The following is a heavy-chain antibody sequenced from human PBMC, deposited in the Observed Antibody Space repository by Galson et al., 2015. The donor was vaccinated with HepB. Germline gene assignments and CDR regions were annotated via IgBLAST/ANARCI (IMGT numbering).Heavy chain of an antibody. Sequence: SVKVSCKASGYTFTSYAMNWVRQAPGQGLEWMGWINTNTGNPTYAQGFTGRFVFSLDTSVSTAYLQISSLKAEDTAVYYCARDTLRADYYGSGSTPEAFDIWGQGTMVTVSS. V-gene: IGHV7-4-1*02. CDR3: ARDTLRADYYGSGSTPEAFDI. CDR1: GYTFTSYA. CDR2: INTNTGNP. J-gene: IGHJ3*02. D-gene: IGHD3-10*01.